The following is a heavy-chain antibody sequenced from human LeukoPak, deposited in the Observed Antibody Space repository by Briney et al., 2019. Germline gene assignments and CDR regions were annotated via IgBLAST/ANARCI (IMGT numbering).Heavy chain of an antibody. D-gene: IGHD3-3*01. CDR2: INHSGST. J-gene: IGHJ3*02. CDR1: GGSFSGYY. Sequence: PSETLSLTCAVYGGSFSGYYWSWIRQPPGKGLEWIGEINHSGSTNYNPSLKSRVTISVDTSKNQFSLKLSSVTAADTAVYYCARTITIFGVVKPDAFDIWGQGTMVTVSS. V-gene: IGHV4-34*01. CDR3: ARTITIFGVVKPDAFDI.